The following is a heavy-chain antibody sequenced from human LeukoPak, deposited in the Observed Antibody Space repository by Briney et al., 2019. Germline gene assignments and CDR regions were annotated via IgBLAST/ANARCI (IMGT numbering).Heavy chain of an antibody. CDR1: GGSISSGDYY. Sequence: SETLSLTCTVSGGSISSGDYYWSWIRQPPGKGLGWIGYIYYSGSTYYNPSLKSQVTISVDTSKNQFSLKLSSVTAADTAVYYCAREKDSSGYYYAGYFDYWGQGTLVTVSS. CDR3: AREKDSSGYYYAGYFDY. V-gene: IGHV4-30-4*01. D-gene: IGHD3-22*01. J-gene: IGHJ4*02. CDR2: IYYSGST.